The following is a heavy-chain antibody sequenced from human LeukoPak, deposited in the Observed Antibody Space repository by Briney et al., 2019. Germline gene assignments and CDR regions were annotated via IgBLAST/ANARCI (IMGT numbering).Heavy chain of an antibody. CDR1: GYTFTGYY. CDR2: INPNSGGT. CDR3: AREYCTNGVCSNYFDY. D-gene: IGHD2-8*01. Sequence: ASVKVSCKASGYTFTGYYMHWVRQAPGQGLEWMGWINPNSGGTNYAQKFQGRVTMTRDTSISTAYMELSRLRSDDTAVYYCAREYCTNGVCSNYFDYWGQGTLVTVSS. J-gene: IGHJ4*02. V-gene: IGHV1-2*02.